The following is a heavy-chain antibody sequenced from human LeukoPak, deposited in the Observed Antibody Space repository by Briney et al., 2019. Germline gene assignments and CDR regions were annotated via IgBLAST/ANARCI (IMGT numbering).Heavy chain of an antibody. CDR2: ISYDGSNK. D-gene: IGHD6-13*01. V-gene: IGHV3-30*18. CDR1: GFTFSSYG. J-gene: IGHJ4*02. CDR3: AKDPGYSSSFSDY. Sequence: GGSLRLSCAASGFTFSSYGMHWVRQAPGKGLEWVAVISYDGSNKYYADSVKGRFTISRDNSKNTLYLQMNSLRAEDTAVYYCAKDPGYSSSFSDYWGQGTLVTVSS.